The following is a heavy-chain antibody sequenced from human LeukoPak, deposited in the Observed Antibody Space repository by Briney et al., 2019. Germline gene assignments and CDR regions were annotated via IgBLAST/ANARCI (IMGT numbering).Heavy chain of an antibody. CDR2: INPNSGGT. Sequence: ASVKVSCKASGYTFTGYYMHWVGQAPGQGLEGMGWINPNSGGTNYAQKFQGRVTMTRDTSISTAYMELSRLRSDDTAVYYCARDPPAAVTYYGMDVWGQGTTVTVSS. CDR3: ARDPPAAVTYYGMDV. V-gene: IGHV1-2*02. D-gene: IGHD2-2*01. CDR1: GYTFTGYY. J-gene: IGHJ6*02.